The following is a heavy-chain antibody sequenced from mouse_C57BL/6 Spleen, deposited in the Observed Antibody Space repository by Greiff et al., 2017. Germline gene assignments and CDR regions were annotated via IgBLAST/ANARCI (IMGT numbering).Heavy chain of an antibody. D-gene: IGHD2-4*01. V-gene: IGHV1-47*01. CDR2: FHPYNDDT. CDR3: ARDYDYDEGFAY. Sequence: VKLQASGAELVKPGASVKMSCKASGYTFTTYPIEWMKQNHGKSLEWIGNFHPYNDDTKYNEKFKGKATLTVEKSSSTVYLELSRLTSDDSAVYYCARDYDYDEGFAYWGQGTLVTVSA. CDR1: GYTFTTYP. J-gene: IGHJ3*01.